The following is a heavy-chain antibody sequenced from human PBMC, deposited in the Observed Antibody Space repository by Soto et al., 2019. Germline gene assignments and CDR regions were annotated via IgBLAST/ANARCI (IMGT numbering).Heavy chain of an antibody. CDR1: GGSISTYY. CDR3: ARGTRATQYYYYFYDMDV. V-gene: IGHV4-59*01. J-gene: IGHJ6*02. CDR2: ISYSGST. Sequence: SETLSLTCTVSGGSISTYYWTWIRQPPGKGLEWIGYISYSGSTHYNPSLKSRLTISLNTSKKHFSLKLSSVTAADTAVYYCARGTRATQYYYYFYDMDVWGQGTTVTVSS.